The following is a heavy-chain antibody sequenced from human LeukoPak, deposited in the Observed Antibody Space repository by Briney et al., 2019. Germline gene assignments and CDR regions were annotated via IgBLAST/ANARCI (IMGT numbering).Heavy chain of an antibody. CDR1: GFIFTNYF. J-gene: IGHJ4*02. Sequence: GGSLRLSCAASGFIFTNYFMSWVRQAPGKGLEWVASIKHDGSEKYYVDSVRGRFTISRDNTKNSLYLQMSSLRAEDTTVYYCATDRGWRTSGYYLYYFEYWGQGTLVTFSS. D-gene: IGHD3-3*01. CDR2: IKHDGSEK. V-gene: IGHV3-7*01. CDR3: ATDRGWRTSGYYLYYFEY.